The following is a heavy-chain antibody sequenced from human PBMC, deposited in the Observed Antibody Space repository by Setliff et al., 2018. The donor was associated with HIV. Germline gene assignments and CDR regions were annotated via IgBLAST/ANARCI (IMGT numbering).Heavy chain of an antibody. CDR2: LYNSGDT. CDR3: ALWGYSNAGGFDY. J-gene: IGHJ4*02. CDR1: GGPISHYY. D-gene: IGHD5-12*01. V-gene: IGHV4-59*08. Sequence: PSETLSLTCTVSGGPISHYYWSWIRQPPGKGLEWIGYLYNSGDTKYNPSLKSRVAMSVATSKNQFSLELTSVSVADTAVYYCALWGYSNAGGFDYWGQGALVTV.